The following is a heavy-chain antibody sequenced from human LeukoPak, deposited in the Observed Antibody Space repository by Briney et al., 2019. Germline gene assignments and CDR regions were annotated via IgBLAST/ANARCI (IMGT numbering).Heavy chain of an antibody. CDR1: GFTFSSYA. V-gene: IGHV3-30-3*01. D-gene: IGHD1-20*01. Sequence: GGSLRLSCAASGFTFSSYAMLWVRQAPGKGLEWVAVISYDGSNKYYADSVKGRFTISRDNSKNTLYLQMNSLRAEDTAVYYCARYRYNWNYYYYYGMDVWGQGTTVTVSS. J-gene: IGHJ6*02. CDR2: ISYDGSNK. CDR3: ARYRYNWNYYYYYGMDV.